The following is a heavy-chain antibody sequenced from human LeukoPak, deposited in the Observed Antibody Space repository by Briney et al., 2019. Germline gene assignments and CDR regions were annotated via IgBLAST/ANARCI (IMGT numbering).Heavy chain of an antibody. V-gene: IGHV1-2*02. J-gene: IGHJ5*02. CDR3: AVAQRPAHNWFDP. D-gene: IGHD5-12*01. CDR2: INPNSGGT. CDR1: GYTFTGYY. Sequence: GASVKVSCKASGYTFTGYYMHWVRQAPGQGLEWMGWINPNSGGTNYAQKFQGRVTMTRDTSISTAYMELSRLRSDDTAVYYCAVAQRPAHNWFDPWGQGTLVTVSS.